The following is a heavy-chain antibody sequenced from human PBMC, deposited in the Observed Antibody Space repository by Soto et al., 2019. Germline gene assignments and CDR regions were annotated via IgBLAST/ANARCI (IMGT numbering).Heavy chain of an antibody. J-gene: IGHJ4*02. CDR3: ARAGGYYDSSGYTWFDY. CDR1: GGTFSSYA. CDR2: IIPIFGTA. Sequence: SVKVSCKASGGTFSSYAISWVLQAPGQGLEWMGGIIPIFGTANYAQKFQGRVTITADESTSTAYMELSSLRSEDTAVYYCARAGGYYDSSGYTWFDYWGQGTLVTVSS. V-gene: IGHV1-69*13. D-gene: IGHD3-22*01.